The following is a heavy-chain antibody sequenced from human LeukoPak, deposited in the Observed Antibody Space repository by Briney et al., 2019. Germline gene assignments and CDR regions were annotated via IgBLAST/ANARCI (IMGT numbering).Heavy chain of an antibody. J-gene: IGHJ3*02. CDR2: IYYSGST. CDR1: GGSISSSSYY. D-gene: IGHD2-2*02. V-gene: IGHV4-39*07. Sequence: SETLSLTCTVSGGSISSSSYYWGWIRQPPGKGLEWIGSIYYSGSTYYNPSLKSRVTISVDTSKNQFSLKLSSVTAADTAVYYCAREYCSSTSCYRRDAFDIWGQGTMVTVSS. CDR3: AREYCSSTSCYRRDAFDI.